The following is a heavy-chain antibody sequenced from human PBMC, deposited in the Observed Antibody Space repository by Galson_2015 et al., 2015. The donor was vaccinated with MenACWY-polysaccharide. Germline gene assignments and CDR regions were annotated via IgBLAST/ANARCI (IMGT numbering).Heavy chain of an antibody. CDR3: ARGAYSSFDI. J-gene: IGHJ3*02. CDR1: GDSVSNNHVA. Sequence: CAISGDSVSNNHVAWNWIRLSPSRGLEWLGRMYRGSNQYAASMRGRIAINSDTSTNQFSLQLSSVTPEDTGLYYCARGAYSSFDIWGQGTMVTVSS. CDR2: MYRGSN. V-gene: IGHV6-1*01. D-gene: IGHD2-15*01.